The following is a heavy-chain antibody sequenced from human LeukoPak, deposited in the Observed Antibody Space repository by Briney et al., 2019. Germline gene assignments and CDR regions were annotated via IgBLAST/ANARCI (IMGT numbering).Heavy chain of an antibody. D-gene: IGHD7-27*01. CDR1: GFAFSDYW. CDR3: AAWGLHNY. Sequence: GGSLRLSCSASGFAFSDYWMNWVRHSPEKGPEWVSNINLGGSAKLYVDSVKGRCTISRDNAKNSLYLQMNSLRVEDTVVYYCAAWGLHNYWGQGTLVTVSS. CDR2: INLGGSAK. J-gene: IGHJ4*02. V-gene: IGHV3-7*01.